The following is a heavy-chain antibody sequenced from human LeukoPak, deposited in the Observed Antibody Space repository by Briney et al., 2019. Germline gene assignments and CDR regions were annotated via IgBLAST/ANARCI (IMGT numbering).Heavy chain of an antibody. D-gene: IGHD1-26*01. CDR2: ILYDGSNK. CDR1: GFSFSSYA. J-gene: IGHJ4*02. CDR3: ARGRLVGAAYFDY. Sequence: GGSLRLSCAASGFSFSSYAMDWVLQAPGKGLEWVAVILYDGSNKYYADSVKGRFTISRDNSKNTLYLQMNSLRTEDTAVYCCARGRLVGAAYFDYWGQGTLVTVSS. V-gene: IGHV3-30*04.